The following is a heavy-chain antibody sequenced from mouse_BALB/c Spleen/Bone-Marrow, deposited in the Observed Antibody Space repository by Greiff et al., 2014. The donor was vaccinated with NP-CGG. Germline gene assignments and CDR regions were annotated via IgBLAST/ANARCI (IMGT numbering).Heavy chain of an antibody. CDR3: ARNKNDYDGTLAY. CDR2: IWSGGST. J-gene: IGHJ3*01. Sequence: VKLVESGPGLVQPSQSLSITCTVSGFSLPSYGVHWVRQSPGKGLEWLGVIWSGGSTDYNAAFISRLSISKDNSKSQVFFKMNSLQADDTAIYYSARNKNDYDGTLAYWGQGTLVTVSA. V-gene: IGHV2-4-1*01. D-gene: IGHD2-4*01. CDR1: GFSLPSYG.